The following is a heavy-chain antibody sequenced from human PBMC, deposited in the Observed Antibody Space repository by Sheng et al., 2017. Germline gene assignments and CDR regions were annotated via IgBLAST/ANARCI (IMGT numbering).Heavy chain of an antibody. J-gene: IGHJ4*02. D-gene: IGHD3-10*01. Sequence: QVQLQESGPGLVKPSETLSLTCTVSGGSISSHYWSWIRQPPREGDLSGLGSIYYSGSTNYNPSLKSRVTISVDTSKNQFSLKLSSVTAADTAVYYCARGSFTYYYGSGSYSQGDYWGQGTLVTVSS. CDR1: GGSISSHY. CDR3: ARGSFTYYYGSGSYSQGDY. V-gene: IGHV4-59*11. CDR2: IYYSGST.